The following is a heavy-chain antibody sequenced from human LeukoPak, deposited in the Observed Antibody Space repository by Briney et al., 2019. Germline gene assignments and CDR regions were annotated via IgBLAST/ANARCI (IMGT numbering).Heavy chain of an antibody. Sequence: ASVKVSCKVSGYTLTELSMHWVRQAPGKGLEWMGGFDPEDGETIYAPKFQGRVTMTEDTSTDTAYMELSSLRSEDTAVYYCATDLYYGGKPREWFDPWGQGTLATVSS. V-gene: IGHV1-24*01. D-gene: IGHD4-23*01. J-gene: IGHJ5*02. CDR3: ATDLYYGGKPREWFDP. CDR2: FDPEDGET. CDR1: GYTLTELS.